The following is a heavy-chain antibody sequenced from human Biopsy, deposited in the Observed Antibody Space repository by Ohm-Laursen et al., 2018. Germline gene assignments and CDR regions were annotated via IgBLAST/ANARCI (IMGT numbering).Heavy chain of an antibody. CDR3: ARLEWRDTFFDF. CDR1: GGSISSHDYY. D-gene: IGHD3-3*01. CDR2: IYYSGST. Sequence: SQTLSLTCTVSGGSISSHDYYWTWIRQHPGKGLEWIGYIYYSGSTYYNPSLKSRISMSVDTSRNQFSLKLSSVTAADTAVYYCARLEWRDTFFDFWGQGRLVTVSS. V-gene: IGHV4-31*03. J-gene: IGHJ4*02.